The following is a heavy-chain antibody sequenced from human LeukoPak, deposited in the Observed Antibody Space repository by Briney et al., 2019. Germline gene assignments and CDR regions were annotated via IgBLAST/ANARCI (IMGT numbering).Heavy chain of an antibody. CDR3: ATRGYTYGCPVY. CDR1: GYSFTNYW. V-gene: IGHV5-51*01. CDR2: IYPSDSDT. D-gene: IGHD5-18*01. J-gene: IGHJ4*02. Sequence: GESLKISCKGSGYSFTNYWIGWVRQMPGKGLEWMGIIYPSDSDTRYSPSFQGQVTISADKSVRTAYLQWSSLKASDTAIYYCATRGYTYGCPVYWGQGTLVTVSS.